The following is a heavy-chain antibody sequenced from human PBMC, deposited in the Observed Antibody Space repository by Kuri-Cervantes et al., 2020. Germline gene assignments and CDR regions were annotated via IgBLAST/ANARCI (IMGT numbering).Heavy chain of an antibody. V-gene: IGHV3-23*01. CDR2: ISGSGGST. J-gene: IGHJ6*02. D-gene: IGHD3-3*01. CDR3: AKDRVLAESGSIYYYGMDV. CDR1: GLTFSSYA. Sequence: GESLKISCAASGLTFSSYAMSWVRQAPGKGLEWVSAISGSGGSTYYADSVKGRFTISRDNSKNTLYLQMNSLRAEDTAVYYCAKDRVLAESGSIYYYGMDVWGQGTTVTVSS.